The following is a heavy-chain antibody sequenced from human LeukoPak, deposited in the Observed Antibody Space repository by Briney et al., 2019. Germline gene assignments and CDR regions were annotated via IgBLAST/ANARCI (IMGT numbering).Heavy chain of an antibody. CDR2: ISWNSGSI. Sequence: GGSLRPSCAASGFTFDDYAMHWVRQAPGKGLEWASGISWNSGSIGYADSVKGRFTISRDNAKNSLYLQMNSLRAEDMALYYCAKGSYYDILTGSYYFDYWGQGTLVTVSS. J-gene: IGHJ4*02. D-gene: IGHD3-9*01. CDR3: AKGSYYDILTGSYYFDY. V-gene: IGHV3-9*03. CDR1: GFTFDDYA.